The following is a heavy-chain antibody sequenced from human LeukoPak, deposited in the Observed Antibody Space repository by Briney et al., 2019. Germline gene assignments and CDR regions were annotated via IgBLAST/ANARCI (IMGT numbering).Heavy chain of an antibody. V-gene: IGHV4-59*12. CDR1: GGSISSYY. CDR2: IYYSGST. Sequence: SETLSLTCTVSGGSISSYYWSWIRQPPGKGLEWIGYIYYSGSTNYNPSLKSRVTISVDTSKNQFSLKLSSVTAADTAVYYCARGGVYGSGSYSDYWGQGTLVTVYS. CDR3: ARGGVYGSGSYSDY. D-gene: IGHD3-10*01. J-gene: IGHJ4*02.